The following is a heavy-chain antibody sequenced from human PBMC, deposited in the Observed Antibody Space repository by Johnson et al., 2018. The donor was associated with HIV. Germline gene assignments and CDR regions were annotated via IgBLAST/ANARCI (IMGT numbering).Heavy chain of an antibody. V-gene: IGHV3-7*01. J-gene: IGHJ3*02. CDR1: GFTFSSYW. CDR3: ARGDYDYGDYVDAFDI. CDR2: IKQDGSAK. D-gene: IGHD4-17*01. Sequence: VQLVESGGGLVQPGGSLRLSCAASGFTFSSYWMSWVRQAPGKGLAWVANIKQDGSAKYYVDSVKGRFPISRDNAENSLYLQMNSLRGEDTAVYYCARGDYDYGDYVDAFDIWGQGTMVTVSS.